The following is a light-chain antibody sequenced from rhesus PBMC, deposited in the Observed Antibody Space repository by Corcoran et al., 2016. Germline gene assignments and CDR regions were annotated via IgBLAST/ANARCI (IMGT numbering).Light chain of an antibody. Sequence: DIQMTQSPSSLSASVGDRVTITCQASQGISSWVAWYQQTPGKAPKLLIYAASSLQMWVPSRFSGSGPGTDFTLTISSLQPEDVSTYYCQQHHSYPRTFGQGTKVEIK. CDR2: AAS. V-gene: IGKV1-33*02. CDR1: QGISSW. CDR3: QQHHSYPRT. J-gene: IGKJ1*01.